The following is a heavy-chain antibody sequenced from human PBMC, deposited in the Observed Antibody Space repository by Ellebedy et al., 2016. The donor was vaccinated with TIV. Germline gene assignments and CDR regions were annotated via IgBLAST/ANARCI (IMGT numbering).Heavy chain of an antibody. CDR1: GFTFSSYA. V-gene: IGHV3-23*01. CDR3: AKLAGIHPWYFDH. J-gene: IGHJ4*02. Sequence: PGGSLRLSCAASGFTFSSYAMSWVRQAPGKGLEWVSTISGSAVSIYYVDSVKGRFTISRDSSGNTLYLQMNSLRAEDTAVYYCAKLAGIHPWYFDHWGQGTLVPVSS. CDR2: ISGSAVSI. D-gene: IGHD2-15*01.